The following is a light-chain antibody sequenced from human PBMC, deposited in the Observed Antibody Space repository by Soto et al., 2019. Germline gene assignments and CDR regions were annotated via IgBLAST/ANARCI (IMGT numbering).Light chain of an antibody. J-gene: IGKJ2*01. V-gene: IGKV2-28*01. CDR3: MQALQTPPT. CDR2: LGS. Sequence: DIVMTQSPLSLPVTPGEPASISCRSSQSLLHSNGYNYLDWYLQKPGQSPQLLIYLGSSRASGVPDRFSGSGSGTDFTLEISRVEAEGVGVYYGMQALQTPPTFGQGTKLEIK. CDR1: QSLLHSNGYNY.